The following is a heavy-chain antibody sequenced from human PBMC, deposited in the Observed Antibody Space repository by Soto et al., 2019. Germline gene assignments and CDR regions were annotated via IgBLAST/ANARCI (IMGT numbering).Heavy chain of an antibody. V-gene: IGHV4-34*01. D-gene: IGHD3-22*01. CDR2: INHSGST. CDR3: AHRDSSGDSSGYYSY. Sequence: SETLSLTGDVFGGSLTYYYWSWIRHPPGKGLEWIGDINHSGSTNYNPSLKTRLTMSVDASKNQFSLKMTSVTAADTAVYYCAHRDSSGDSSGYYSYWGQGTLVTVSS. CDR1: GGSLTYYY. J-gene: IGHJ4*02.